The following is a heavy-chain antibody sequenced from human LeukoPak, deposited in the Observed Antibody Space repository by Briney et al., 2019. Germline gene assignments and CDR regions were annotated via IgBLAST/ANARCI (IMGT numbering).Heavy chain of an antibody. Sequence: TSETLSLTCAVSGYSISSGYYWCWIRQPPGKVLEGIGSIYHSGSTYYNPSLKSRVTISVDTSKNQFSLKLSSVTAADTAVYYCTRHVSSGSPSYYFDYWGQGTLVPVSS. J-gene: IGHJ4*02. CDR1: GYSISSGYY. CDR2: IYHSGST. D-gene: IGHD3-10*01. CDR3: TRHVSSGSPSYYFDY. V-gene: IGHV4-38-2*01.